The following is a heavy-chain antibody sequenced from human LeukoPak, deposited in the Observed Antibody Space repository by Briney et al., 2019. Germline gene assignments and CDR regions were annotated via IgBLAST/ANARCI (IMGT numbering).Heavy chain of an antibody. D-gene: IGHD3-16*01. J-gene: IGHJ6*03. V-gene: IGHV4-34*01. CDR1: GGSFSGYY. CDR3: ARGESYYMAV. Sequence: PSETLSLTCVVYGGSFSGYYWSWTRLSPGKGLEWIGEINHSGGANYNVSLKSRVTISVDTSKNQFSLKLSSVTAADTAVYYCARGESYYMAVWSKGTTVTVSS. CDR2: INHSGGA.